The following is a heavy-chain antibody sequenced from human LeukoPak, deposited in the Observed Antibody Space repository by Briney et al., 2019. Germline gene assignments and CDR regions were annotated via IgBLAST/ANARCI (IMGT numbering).Heavy chain of an antibody. V-gene: IGHV1-69*05. CDR3: AREVGGSRTWFFDY. D-gene: IGHD1-26*01. J-gene: IGHJ4*02. Sequence: WASVNVSCKASGGTFSSYAISWVRQAPGQGLEWMGGIIPIFGTANYAQKFQGRVTITTDESTSTAYMELSSLRSEDTAVYYCAREVGGSRTWFFDYWGQGTLVTVSS. CDR2: IIPIFGTA. CDR1: GGTFSSYA.